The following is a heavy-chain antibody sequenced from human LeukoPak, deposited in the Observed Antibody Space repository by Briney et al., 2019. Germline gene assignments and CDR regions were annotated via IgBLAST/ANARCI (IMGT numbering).Heavy chain of an antibody. CDR3: ARDPTGTTNY. V-gene: IGHV4-4*07. CDR1: GGSISGYY. J-gene: IGHJ4*02. CDR2: IYTSGGT. D-gene: IGHD1-7*01. Sequence: PSETLSLTCTVSGGSISGYYWSWTRQPAGRGLEWIGRIYTSGGTNYNPSLKSRVTMSVDTSKNQFSLKLISVTAADTAVYYCARDPTGTTNYWGQGSLVTVSS.